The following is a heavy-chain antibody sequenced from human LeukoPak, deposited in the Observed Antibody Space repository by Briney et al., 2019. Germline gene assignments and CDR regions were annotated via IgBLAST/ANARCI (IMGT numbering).Heavy chain of an antibody. CDR3: ARVGGNGSGSYYGGDWFDP. J-gene: IGHJ5*02. CDR1: GGSISSGDYY. CDR2: IYYSGST. D-gene: IGHD3-10*01. Sequence: SETLSLTCTVSGGSISSGDYYWSWIRQPPGKGLEWIGYIYYSGSTYYNPSLKSRVTISVDTSKNQFSLKLSSVTAADTAVYYCARVGGNGSGSYYGGDWFDPWGQGTLVTVSS. V-gene: IGHV4-30-4*01.